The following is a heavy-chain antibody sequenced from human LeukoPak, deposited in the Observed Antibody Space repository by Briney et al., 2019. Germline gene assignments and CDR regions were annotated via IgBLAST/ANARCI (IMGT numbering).Heavy chain of an antibody. J-gene: IGHJ4*02. CDR2: ISSSSSYI. D-gene: IGHD3-3*01. Sequence: GGSLRLSCAASGFTFSSYSMNWVRQAPGKGLEWVSSISSSSSYIYYADSVKGRFTISRDNAKNSLYLQMNSLRAEVTAVYYCVKYCDTYYDFWSRDYVLDYWGQGTLVTVSS. V-gene: IGHV3-21*01. CDR1: GFTFSSYS. CDR3: VKYCDTYYDFWSRDYVLDY.